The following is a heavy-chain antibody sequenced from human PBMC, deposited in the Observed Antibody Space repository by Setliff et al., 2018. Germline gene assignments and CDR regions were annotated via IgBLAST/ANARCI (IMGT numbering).Heavy chain of an antibody. CDR2: IIHSGST. J-gene: IGHJ4*02. V-gene: IGHV4-39*07. CDR1: GGSISTTDYY. CDR3: ARSFSRREKFLLDY. Sequence: SETLSLTCTVSGGSISTTDYYWGWIRQPPGKGLEWIGEIIHSGSTNYNPSLKSRVTISMDTSKNQFSLKLSSVTAADTAVYYCARSFSRREKFLLDYWGQGALVTVSS.